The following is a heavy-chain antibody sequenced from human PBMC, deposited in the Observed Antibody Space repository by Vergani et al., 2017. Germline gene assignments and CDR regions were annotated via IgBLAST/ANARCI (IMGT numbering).Heavy chain of an antibody. D-gene: IGHD3-10*01. V-gene: IGHV3-7*01. Sequence: EVQLVESGGGLVQPGGSLRLSCAASGFTFSSYWMSWVRQAPGKGLEWVANIKQEGSEKYYADSVKGRFTISRDNSKNTLYLQMNSLRAEDTAVYYCAKDLLWFGERNYYYGMDVWGQGTTVTVSS. CDR3: AKDLLWFGERNYYYGMDV. CDR2: IKQEGSEK. CDR1: GFTFSSYW. J-gene: IGHJ6*02.